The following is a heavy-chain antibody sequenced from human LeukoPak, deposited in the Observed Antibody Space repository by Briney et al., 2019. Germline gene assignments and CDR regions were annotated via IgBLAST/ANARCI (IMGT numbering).Heavy chain of an antibody. V-gene: IGHV1-46*01. CDR3: ARVHCSSTSCSYYFDY. J-gene: IGHJ4*02. CDR1: GYTFTSYY. D-gene: IGHD2-2*01. CDR2: INPSGGST. Sequence: ASVKVSCKASGYTFTSYYMHWVRQAPGQGLEWMGIINPSGGSTSYAQKFQGRVTMTRDMSTSTVYMELSSLRSEDTAVYYCARVHCSSTSCSYYFDYWGQGTLVTVSS.